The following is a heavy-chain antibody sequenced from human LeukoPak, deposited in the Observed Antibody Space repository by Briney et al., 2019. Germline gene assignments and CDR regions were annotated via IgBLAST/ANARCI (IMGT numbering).Heavy chain of an antibody. CDR3: ARDLAVAEGSNWFDP. V-gene: IGHV4-59*01. J-gene: IGHJ5*02. D-gene: IGHD6-19*01. CDR1: GGSISSYY. CDR2: IYYSGST. Sequence: SETLSLTCTVSGGSISSYYWSWIRQPPGKGLEWIGYIYYSGSTNYNPSLKSRVTISVDTSKNQFSLKLSSVTAADTAVYYCARDLAVAEGSNWFDPWGQGTLVTVSS.